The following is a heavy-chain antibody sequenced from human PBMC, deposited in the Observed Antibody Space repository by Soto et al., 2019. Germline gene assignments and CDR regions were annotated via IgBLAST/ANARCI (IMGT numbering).Heavy chain of an antibody. CDR1: GYTFTSYA. D-gene: IGHD1-1*01. Sequence: QVQLVQSGAEVKKPGASVKVSCKASGYTFTSYAMHWVRQAPGQRLEWMGWINAGNGNTKYSQKFHGRVTITRDTSASTAYMELSSLRSEDTAVYYCARGIMVQLERPIDYWGQGTLVTVSS. CDR2: INAGNGNT. V-gene: IGHV1-3*01. J-gene: IGHJ4*02. CDR3: ARGIMVQLERPIDY.